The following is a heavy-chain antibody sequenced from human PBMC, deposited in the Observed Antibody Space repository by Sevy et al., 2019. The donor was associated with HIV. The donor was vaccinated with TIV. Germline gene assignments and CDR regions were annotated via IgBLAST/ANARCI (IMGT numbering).Heavy chain of an antibody. Sequence: GGSLRLSCAASGFTFSYAWMSWVRQAPGKGLEWVGRIKSKPDGGTTEYAPPVKGRFTITRDDSKNTLYLQMNSLKTEDTAVYYCTTDPIIVLMVTDGMDVWGQGTTVTVSS. CDR1: GFTFSYAW. J-gene: IGHJ6*02. CDR3: TTDPIIVLMVTDGMDV. D-gene: IGHD2-8*01. CDR2: IKSKPDGGTT. V-gene: IGHV3-15*01.